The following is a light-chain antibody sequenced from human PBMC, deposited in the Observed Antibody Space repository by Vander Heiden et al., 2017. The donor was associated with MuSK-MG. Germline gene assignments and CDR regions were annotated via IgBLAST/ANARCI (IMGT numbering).Light chain of an antibody. CDR1: SSKVGSNT. CDR2: MNN. CDR3: AAADASRNGVV. V-gene: IGLV1-44*01. Sequence: QSVLTPPPSAPGTPGQRVTISCSGGSSKVGSNTVNWYQLPPAPAPNLLIYMNNKRRSGVPDRFSASKSATTATLTISGLQAEDEADYYCAAADASRNGVVFGGGTKLTVL. J-gene: IGLJ2*01.